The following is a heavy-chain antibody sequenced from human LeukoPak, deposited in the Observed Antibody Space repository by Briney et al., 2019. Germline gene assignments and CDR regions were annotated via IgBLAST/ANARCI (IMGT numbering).Heavy chain of an antibody. CDR2: INPNSGGT. CDR1: GYTFTGYY. Sequence: ASVKVSCKASGYTFTGYYMHWVRQAPGQGLEWMGWINPNSGGTNYAQKFQGRVTMTRDTSISTAYMELSRLRSDDTAVYYCARGGHYYDSSGYYIVDYWGQGTLVTVSS. CDR3: ARGGHYYDSSGYYIVDY. J-gene: IGHJ4*02. D-gene: IGHD3-22*01. V-gene: IGHV1-2*02.